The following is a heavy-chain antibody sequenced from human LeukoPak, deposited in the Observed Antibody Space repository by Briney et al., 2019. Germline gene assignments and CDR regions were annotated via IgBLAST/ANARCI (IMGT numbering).Heavy chain of an antibody. CDR2: IPYDGSNK. D-gene: IGHD3-9*01. J-gene: IGHJ6*02. CDR3: AKDLTPILTGYYAVYYYGMDV. V-gene: IGHV3-30*18. CDR1: GFTFSSYG. Sequence: GGSLRLSCAASGFTFSSYGMHWVRQAPGKGLEWVAVIPYDGSNKYYADSVKGRFTISRDNSKNTLYLQMNSLRAEDTAVYYCAKDLTPILTGYYAVYYYGMDVWGQGTTVTVSS.